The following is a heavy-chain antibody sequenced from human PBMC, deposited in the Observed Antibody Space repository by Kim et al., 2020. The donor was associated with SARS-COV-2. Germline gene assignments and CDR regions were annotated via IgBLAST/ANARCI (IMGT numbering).Heavy chain of an antibody. J-gene: IGHJ5*02. CDR3: ARYHNQGNWFDP. CDR1: GYPFDSYS. CDR2: ISTYNGNT. V-gene: IGHV1-18*01. D-gene: IGHD3-10*01. Sequence: ASVKVSCKTSGYPFDSYSIGWIRQAPGQGLEWMGWISTYNGNTDFAQKCRGRLTMTKDTPATTVYMELRSLRSDDTAVYYCARYHNQGNWFDPWGQGTLVTVTS.